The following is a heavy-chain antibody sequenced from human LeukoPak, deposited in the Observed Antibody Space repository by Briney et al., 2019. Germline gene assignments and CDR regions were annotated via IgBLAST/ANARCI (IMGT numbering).Heavy chain of an antibody. D-gene: IGHD2-15*01. CDR3: ARVADVVVVAATDKGGFDP. CDR1: GGSISSSSYY. CDR2: IYYSGST. V-gene: IGHV4-39*07. J-gene: IGHJ5*02. Sequence: SETLSLTCTVSGGSISSSSYYWGWIRQPPGKGLEWIGSIYYSGSTYYNPSLTSRVTISVDTSKNQFSLKLSSVTAADTAVYYCARVADVVVVAATDKGGFDPWGQGTLVTVSS.